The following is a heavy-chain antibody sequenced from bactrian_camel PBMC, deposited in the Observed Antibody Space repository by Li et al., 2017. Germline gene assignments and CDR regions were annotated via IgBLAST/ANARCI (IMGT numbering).Heavy chain of an antibody. CDR1: GFTFSGIT. CDR3: ACDGGSWSG. D-gene: IGHD6*01. Sequence: HVQLVESGGGSVQAGGSLRLSCAASGFTFSGITMTWVRQAPGKGLEWVSDIDSSGNSPYYADSVKGRFTISRDNAKNTLYLQLNNLKTDDTAMYFCACDGGSWSGWGQGTQVTVS. V-gene: IGHV3S1*01. J-gene: IGHJ4*01. CDR2: IDSSGNSP.